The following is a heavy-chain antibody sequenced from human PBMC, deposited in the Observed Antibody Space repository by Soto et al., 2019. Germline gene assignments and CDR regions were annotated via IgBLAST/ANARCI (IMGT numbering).Heavy chain of an antibody. V-gene: IGHV3-23*01. CDR1: GFTFSSYA. CDR3: AKQQMGVIRALDY. CDR2: IRETGNT. J-gene: IGHJ4*02. D-gene: IGHD1-26*01. Sequence: EVQILQSRGGLEQPGGSLRLSCAASGFTFSSYAMSWIRQAPGKGLEWVSTIRETGNTYYADSVRGRFATSRDNSENTLYLQMSSLRAEDTAVYYCAKQQMGVIRALDYFGQGTLVTVSS.